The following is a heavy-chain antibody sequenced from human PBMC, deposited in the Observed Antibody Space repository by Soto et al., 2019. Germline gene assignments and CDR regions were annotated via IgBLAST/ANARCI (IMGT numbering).Heavy chain of an antibody. D-gene: IGHD3-3*01. CDR2: ISSSSSYI. CDR1: GFTFSSYS. CDR3: ARVLRFLEWLPLDAFDI. V-gene: IGHV3-21*01. J-gene: IGHJ3*02. Sequence: GGSLSLSCAASGFTFSSYSMNWVRQAPEKGLEWVSFISSSSSYIYYADSVKGRFTISRDNAKNSLYLQMNSLRAEDTSVYFCARVLRFLEWLPLDAFDIWGQGTMVTVSS.